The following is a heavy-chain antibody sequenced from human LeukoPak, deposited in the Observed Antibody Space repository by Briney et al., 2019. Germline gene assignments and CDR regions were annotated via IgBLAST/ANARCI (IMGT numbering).Heavy chain of an antibody. J-gene: IGHJ4*02. CDR1: GFTFITYW. V-gene: IGHV3-7*03. CDR2: IKQDGSEK. Sequence: GGSLRLSCAASGFTFITYWMTWVRQAPGKGLEWVANIKQDGSEKYYVDSVKGRFTISRDNSKNTLYLQMNSLRAEDTAVYYCARVGAAASFDYWGQGTLVTVSS. CDR3: ARVGAAASFDY. D-gene: IGHD6-13*01.